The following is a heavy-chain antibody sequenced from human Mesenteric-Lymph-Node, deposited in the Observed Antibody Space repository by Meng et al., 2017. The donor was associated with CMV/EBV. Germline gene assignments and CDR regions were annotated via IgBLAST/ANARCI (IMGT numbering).Heavy chain of an antibody. CDR2: IKTSGGT. J-gene: IGHJ2*01. CDR3: ARSTWYSRCWSRGRYFDL. V-gene: IGHV4-34*01. Sequence: WYIGCFYWVGNAQAPGKGRDGIGKIKTSGGTTYYPSLMSRGTITVDTSKNQFPQKLSSVTAAETAVDYCARSTWYSRCWSRGRYFDLWGRGTLVTVSS. D-gene: IGHD6-13*01. CDR1: WYIGCFY.